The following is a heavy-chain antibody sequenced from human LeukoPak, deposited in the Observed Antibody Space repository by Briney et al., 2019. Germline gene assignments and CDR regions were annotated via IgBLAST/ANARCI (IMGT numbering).Heavy chain of an antibody. D-gene: IGHD2-15*01. CDR3: AKHPWVLGYCSGGSCPFYNWFDP. CDR1: GFTLSDYH. CDR2: ISGSGGST. Sequence: PGGSLRLSCAASGFTLSDYHMNWVRQAPGKGLEWVSAISGSGGSTYYAGSVKGRFTISRNNSKNTLYLQMNSLRAEDTAVYYCAKHPWVLGYCSGGSCPFYNWFDPWGQGTLVTVSS. J-gene: IGHJ5*02. V-gene: IGHV3-23*01.